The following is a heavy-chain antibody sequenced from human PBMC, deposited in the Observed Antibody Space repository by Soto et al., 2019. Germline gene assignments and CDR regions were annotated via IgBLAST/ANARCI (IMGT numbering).Heavy chain of an antibody. V-gene: IGHV3-23*01. CDR2: ISGSGATT. J-gene: IGHJ4*02. D-gene: IGHD6-13*01. CDR1: GTTFIADA. CDR3: AKSFSSNWYDYFDY. Sequence: LRLSCAASGTTFIADAMSWVRQAPGKGLEWVSAISGSGATTYYADSVKGRFTISRDKSKNTLYLQMNSLRAEDTALYYCAKSFSSNWYDYFDYWGQGSLVTVS.